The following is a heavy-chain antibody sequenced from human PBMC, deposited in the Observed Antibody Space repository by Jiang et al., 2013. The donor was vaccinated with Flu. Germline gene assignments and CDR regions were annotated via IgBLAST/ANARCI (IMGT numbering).Heavy chain of an antibody. CDR3: ARARQSPDIVVVVAATDAFDI. V-gene: IGHV1-46*03. J-gene: IGHJ3*02. CDR1: GYTFTSYY. CDR2: INPSGGST. D-gene: IGHD2-15*01. Sequence: GAEVKKPGASVKVSCKASGYTFTSYYMHWVRQAPGQGLEWMGIINPSGGSTSYAQKFQGRVTMTRDTSTSTVYMELSSLRSEDTAVYYCARARQSPDIVVVVAATDAFDIWGQGTLVTVSS.